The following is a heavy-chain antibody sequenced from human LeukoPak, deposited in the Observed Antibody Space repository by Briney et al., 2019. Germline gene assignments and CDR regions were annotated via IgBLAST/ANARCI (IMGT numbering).Heavy chain of an antibody. CDR3: AKASTYGDYVDY. Sequence: GGSLRLSCAASGFTFSSYGMHWVRQAPGKGLEWVAVISYDGSNKYYADSVKGRFTISRDNSKNTLYLQMNSLRAGDTAVYYCAKASTYGDYVDYWGQGTLVTVSS. D-gene: IGHD4-17*01. CDR1: GFTFSSYG. V-gene: IGHV3-30*18. J-gene: IGHJ4*02. CDR2: ISYDGSNK.